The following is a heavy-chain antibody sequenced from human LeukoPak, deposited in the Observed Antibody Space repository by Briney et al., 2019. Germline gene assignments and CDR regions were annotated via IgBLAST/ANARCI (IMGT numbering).Heavy chain of an antibody. CDR1: GFAFSSYA. D-gene: IGHD3-3*01. V-gene: IGHV3-23*01. J-gene: IGHJ4*02. Sequence: GGSLSLSCAASGFAFSSYAMSWFRRAPGKGLEWVSAISGSGGSTYYADSVKGRFTISRDSSKNTLYLQMNSLRAEDTAVYYCAKDYDFMDYWGQGTLVTVSS. CDR3: AKDYDFMDY. CDR2: ISGSGGST.